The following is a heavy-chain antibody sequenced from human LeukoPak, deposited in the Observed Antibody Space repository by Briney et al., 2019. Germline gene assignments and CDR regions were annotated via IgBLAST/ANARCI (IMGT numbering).Heavy chain of an antibody. D-gene: IGHD3-10*01. CDR3: AKDRLWFGELSWWFDP. Sequence: GGSLRLSCAVSGFSVSGYWMTWVRQAPGKGLEWVANIKQDGSEKNYVDSVKGRFTISRDNSKNTLYLQMNSLRAEDTALYYCAKDRLWFGELSWWFDPWGQGTLVTVSS. CDR1: GFSVSGYW. J-gene: IGHJ5*02. CDR2: IKQDGSEK. V-gene: IGHV3-7*03.